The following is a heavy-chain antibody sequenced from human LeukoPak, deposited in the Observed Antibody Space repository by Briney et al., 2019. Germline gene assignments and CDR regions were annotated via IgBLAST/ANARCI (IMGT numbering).Heavy chain of an antibody. CDR3: ARDPPYGGNSRFDY. CDR1: GFTFSSYS. D-gene: IGHD4-23*01. Sequence: GGSLRLSCAASGFTFSSYSMNWVRQAPGKGLEWVSSISSSSSYIYYADSVKGRFTISRDNAKNSLYLQMNSLRAEDTAVYYCARDPPYGGNSRFDYWGQGTLVTVSS. J-gene: IGHJ4*02. V-gene: IGHV3-21*01. CDR2: ISSSSSYI.